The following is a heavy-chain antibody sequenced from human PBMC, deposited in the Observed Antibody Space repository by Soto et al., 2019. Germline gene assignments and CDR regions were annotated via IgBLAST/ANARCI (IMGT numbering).Heavy chain of an antibody. CDR3: ARDEAQWLVAYRLFDY. CDR1: GYTFTSYG. D-gene: IGHD6-19*01. Sequence: ASVKVSCKASGYTFTSYGISWVRQAPGQGLEWMGWISAYNGNTNYAQKLQGRVTMTTDTSTSTAYMELRSLRSDDTAVYYCARDEAQWLVAYRLFDYWGQGTLVTVSS. V-gene: IGHV1-18*01. J-gene: IGHJ4*02. CDR2: ISAYNGNT.